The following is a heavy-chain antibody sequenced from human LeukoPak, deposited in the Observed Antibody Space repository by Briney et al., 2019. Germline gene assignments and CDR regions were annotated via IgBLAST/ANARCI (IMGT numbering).Heavy chain of an antibody. CDR2: IYSGGST. D-gene: IGHD2-15*01. CDR3: TRAVVNSFDY. CDR1: GFTVSSNY. V-gene: IGHV3-53*01. J-gene: IGHJ4*02. Sequence: GGSLRLSCAASGFTVSSNYMSWVRQAPGKGLEWVSVIYSGGSTYYADSVKGRFTISGDNAKNTLYLEMNSLRAEDTAVYYCTRAVVNSFDYWGQGALVTVSS.